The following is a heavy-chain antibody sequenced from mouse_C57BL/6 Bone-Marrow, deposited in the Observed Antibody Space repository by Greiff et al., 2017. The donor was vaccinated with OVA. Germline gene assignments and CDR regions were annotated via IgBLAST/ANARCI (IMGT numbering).Heavy chain of an antibody. D-gene: IGHD2-1*01. CDR3: ARRVTGFAY. V-gene: IGHV1-81*01. J-gene: IGHJ3*01. CDR1: GYTFTSYG. CDR2: IYPRSGNT. Sequence: QVQLKESGAELARPGASVKLSCKASGYTFTSYGISWVKQRTGPGLEWIGEIYPRSGNTYYNEKFKGKATLTAGKSSSTAYMELRSLTSEDSAVYFCARRVTGFAYWGQGTLVTVSA.